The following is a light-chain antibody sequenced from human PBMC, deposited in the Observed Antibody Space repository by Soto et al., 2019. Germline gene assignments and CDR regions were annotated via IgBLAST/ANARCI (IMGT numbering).Light chain of an antibody. V-gene: IGKV3D-20*02. J-gene: IGKJ4*01. CDR2: DTS. CDR1: QSVSSSY. CDR3: QQHSNWPLT. Sequence: EIVLTQSPGTLSLSPGERATLSCRASQSVSSSYLTWYQQKPGQAPRLLIYDTSSRATDIPDRFSGSGSGTDFTLTISRLEPEDFAVYYCQQHSNWPLTFGGGTKVEIK.